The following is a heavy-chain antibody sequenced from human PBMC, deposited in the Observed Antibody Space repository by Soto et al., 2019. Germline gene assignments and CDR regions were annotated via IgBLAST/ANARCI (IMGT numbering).Heavy chain of an antibody. D-gene: IGHD3-10*01. CDR2: IDPSDSYT. V-gene: IGHV5-10-1*01. J-gene: IGHJ4*02. CDR1: GYSFTSYW. CDR3: ARRQRGSGSYLGY. Sequence: PGESLKISCKGSGYSFTSYWISWVRQMPGKGLEWMGRIDPSDSYTNYSPSFQGHVTISADRSISTAYLQWSSLKASDTAMYYCARRQRGSGSYLGYWGQGTLVTVSS.